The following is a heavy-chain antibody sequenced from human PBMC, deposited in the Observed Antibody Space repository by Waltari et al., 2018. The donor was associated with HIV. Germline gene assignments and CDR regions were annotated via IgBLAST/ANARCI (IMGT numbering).Heavy chain of an antibody. CDR2: ISSSSSTI. CDR1: GFPFSSYS. J-gene: IGHJ4*02. CDR3: ARDTPYNWNYPGGYFDY. V-gene: IGHV3-48*04. Sequence: EVQLVESGGGLVQPGGSLRLSCAASGFPFSSYSMTWVRQAPGKGLEWVSYISSSSSTIYYADSVKGRFTISRDNAKNSLYLQMNSLRAEDTAVYYCARDTPYNWNYPGGYFDYWGQGTLVTVSS. D-gene: IGHD1-7*01.